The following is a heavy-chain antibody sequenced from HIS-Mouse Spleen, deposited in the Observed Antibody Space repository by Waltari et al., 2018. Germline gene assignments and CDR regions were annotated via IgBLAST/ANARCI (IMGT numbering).Heavy chain of an antibody. V-gene: IGHV4-39*07. J-gene: IGHJ2*01. CDR1: GGSISSSSYY. CDR3: AREIPYSSSWYDWYFDL. D-gene: IGHD6-13*01. Sequence: QLQLQESGPGLVKPSETLSLTCTVSGGSISSSSYYWGWIRQPPGKGLEWIGSIYYSGSTYYNPSLKSRVTISVDTSKNQFSLKLGYVTAADTAVYYCAREIPYSSSWYDWYFDLWGRGTLVTVSS. CDR2: IYYSGST.